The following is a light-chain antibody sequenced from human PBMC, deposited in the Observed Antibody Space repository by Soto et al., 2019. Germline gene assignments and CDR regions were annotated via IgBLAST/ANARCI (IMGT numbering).Light chain of an antibody. CDR3: AAWDDSLSGVV. Sequence: QPVLTQPPSVSGTPGQRVTISCSGSSSNIGSNYVYWYQQIPGTAPKLLIYRNNQRPSGVPDRSSGSKSGTSASLAISGLRSEDEADYYCAAWDDSLSGVVFGGGTKLTVL. CDR2: RNN. CDR1: SSNIGSNY. V-gene: IGLV1-47*01. J-gene: IGLJ3*02.